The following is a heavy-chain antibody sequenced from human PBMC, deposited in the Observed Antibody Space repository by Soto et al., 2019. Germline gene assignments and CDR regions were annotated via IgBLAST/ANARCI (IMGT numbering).Heavy chain of an antibody. J-gene: IGHJ6*02. CDR1: GGSISSYQ. D-gene: IGHD6-13*01. V-gene: IGHV4-4*07. CDR2: IYTSGST. Sequence: SETLSLTCTVSGGSISSYQWSWIRQPAGKGLEWIGRIYTSGSTNYNPSLKSRVTMSVDTSKKQFSLKLSSVTAADTAVYYCAGDGSWSSGMDVWGQGTTVTISS. CDR3: AGDGSWSSGMDV.